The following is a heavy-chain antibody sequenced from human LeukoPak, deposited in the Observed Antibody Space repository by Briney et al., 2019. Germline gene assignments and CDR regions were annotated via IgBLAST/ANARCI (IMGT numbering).Heavy chain of an antibody. Sequence: PGGSLRLSCAASGFSRNTFGMHWVRQAPGKGLEWVAFIHYDGRDKFYPDSMKGRFTISRDNSNNTLFLQMNSLRVDDTAIYYCAKTYYFASGSYPQGFDPWGQGTLVIVSS. V-gene: IGHV3-30*02. J-gene: IGHJ5*02. D-gene: IGHD3-10*01. CDR3: AKTYYFASGSYPQGFDP. CDR2: IHYDGRDK. CDR1: GFSRNTFG.